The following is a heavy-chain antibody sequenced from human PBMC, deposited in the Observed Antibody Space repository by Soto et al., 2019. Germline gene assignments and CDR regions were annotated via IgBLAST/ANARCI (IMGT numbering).Heavy chain of an antibody. CDR3: AKAVGSYGNFDY. V-gene: IGHV3-9*01. CDR1: GFTFDDYA. CDR2: ISWNSGSI. Sequence: EVQLVESGGGLVPPGRSLRLSCAASGFTFDDYAMHWVRQAPGKGLEWGSRISWNSGSIGYADSVKGRFTISRDNAKNSLYLQMNSLRAEDTALYYCAKAVGSYGNFDYWGQGTLVTVSS. D-gene: IGHD5-18*01. J-gene: IGHJ4*02.